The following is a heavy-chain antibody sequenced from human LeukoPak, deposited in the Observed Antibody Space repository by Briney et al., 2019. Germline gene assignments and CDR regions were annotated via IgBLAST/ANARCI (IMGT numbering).Heavy chain of an antibody. Sequence: TTSETLSLTCAVSGGSISSGNWWSWVRQPPGKGLEWIGEIYHSGSTNYNPSLKSRVTISADKSKNQFSLKLTSVTAADTAVYYCARIGNYYFDYWGQGTLVTVSS. CDR3: ARIGNYYFDY. D-gene: IGHD1-1*01. CDR1: GGSISSGNW. J-gene: IGHJ4*02. CDR2: IYHSGST. V-gene: IGHV4-4*02.